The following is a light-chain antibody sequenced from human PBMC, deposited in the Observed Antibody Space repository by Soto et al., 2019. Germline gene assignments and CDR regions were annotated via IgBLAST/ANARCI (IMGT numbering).Light chain of an antibody. Sequence: DIQMTQSTSTLSGSVGDRVTINCRASQTISSWLAWYQQKPGKAPKLLIYKASTLKSGVTSRFSGSGSGTEFTLTISSLQPDDFATYYCQHYNSYSEAVGQGTKVEIK. CDR3: QHYNSYSEA. CDR1: QTISSW. J-gene: IGKJ1*01. V-gene: IGKV1-5*03. CDR2: KAS.